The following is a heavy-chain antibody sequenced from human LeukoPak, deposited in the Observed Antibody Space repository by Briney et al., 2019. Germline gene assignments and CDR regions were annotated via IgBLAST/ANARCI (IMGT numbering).Heavy chain of an antibody. J-gene: IGHJ5*02. CDR2: TYYRSKWYN. D-gene: IGHD3-3*01. Sequence: SQTLSLTCAISGDSVSSNSAAWNWIRQSPSRGLEWLGRTYYRSKWYNDYAVSVKSRITINPDTSKNQFSLQLNSVTPEDTAVYYCARGGYYDFWSGYSNWFDPWGQGTLVTVSP. CDR3: ARGGYYDFWSGYSNWFDP. CDR1: GDSVSSNSAA. V-gene: IGHV6-1*01.